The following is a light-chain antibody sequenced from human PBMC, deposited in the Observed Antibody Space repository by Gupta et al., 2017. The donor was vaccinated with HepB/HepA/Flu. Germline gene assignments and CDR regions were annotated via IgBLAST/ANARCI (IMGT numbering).Light chain of an antibody. CDR3: QAWDISTVV. J-gene: IGLJ2*01. V-gene: IGLV3-1*01. CDR2: QDS. CDR1: KLGDKY. Sequence: SYELTQPSSLSVSPGQTAIITCSGDKLGDKYACWYQQKPGQSPVLVIYQDSKRTSGIPERFSGSNSGNTATLTISGTQAMDEADYYCQAWDISTVVFGGGTKLTVL.